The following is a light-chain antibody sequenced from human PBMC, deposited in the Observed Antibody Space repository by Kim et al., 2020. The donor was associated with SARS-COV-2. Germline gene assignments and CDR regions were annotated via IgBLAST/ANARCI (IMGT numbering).Light chain of an antibody. Sequence: GQSITRACTGTSSDVGGYTYVSWYQQHPGKAPKLMIYDVSKRPSGISSRFSGSESGNTASLTISGLQAEDEADYYCSSYTSSSTMVFGGGTQLTVL. CDR3: SSYTSSSTMV. V-gene: IGLV2-14*03. CDR2: DVS. J-gene: IGLJ2*01. CDR1: SSDVGGYTY.